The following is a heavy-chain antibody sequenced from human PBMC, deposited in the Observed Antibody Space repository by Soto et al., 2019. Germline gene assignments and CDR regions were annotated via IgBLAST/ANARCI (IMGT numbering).Heavy chain of an antibody. J-gene: IGHJ5*02. CDR1: GFTFSSYS. CDR3: ARDRTNYYDGNFDP. D-gene: IGHD3-22*01. V-gene: IGHV3-21*01. CDR2: ISSSSSYI. Sequence: KPGGSLRLSCAASGFTFSSYSMNWVRQAPGKGLEWVSSISSSSSYIYYADSVKGRFTISRDNAKNSLYLQMNSLRAEDTAVYYCARDRTNYYDGNFDPWGQGTLVTVSS.